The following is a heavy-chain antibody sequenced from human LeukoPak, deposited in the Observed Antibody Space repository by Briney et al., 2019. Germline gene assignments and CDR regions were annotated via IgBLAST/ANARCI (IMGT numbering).Heavy chain of an antibody. D-gene: IGHD3-3*01. J-gene: IGHJ5*02. V-gene: IGHV4-59*01. CDR3: ARALYYDFWSGYNNWFDP. Sequence: SETLSLTCTVSGGSISDYYWTWVRQPPGKGLEWIGCLSYSGNTIYTPSLKSRVTMSADTSKNHFSLKLSSVTAADTAVYYCARALYYDFWSGYNNWFDPWGQGTLVTVSS. CDR1: GGSISDYY. CDR2: LSYSGNT.